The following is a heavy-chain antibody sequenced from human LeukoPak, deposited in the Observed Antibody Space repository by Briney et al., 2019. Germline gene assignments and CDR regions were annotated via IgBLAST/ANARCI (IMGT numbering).Heavy chain of an antibody. CDR3: AKVGSQYQLLRDAFDI. CDR1: GFTFSSYW. D-gene: IGHD2-2*01. V-gene: IGHV3-7*03. J-gene: IGHJ3*02. Sequence: PGGSLRLSCAASGFTFSSYWMSWVRQAPGKGLEWVANIKQDGSEKYYVDSVKGRFTISRDNAKNSLYLQMNSLRAEDTTVYYCAKVGSQYQLLRDAFDIWGQGTMVTVSS. CDR2: IKQDGSEK.